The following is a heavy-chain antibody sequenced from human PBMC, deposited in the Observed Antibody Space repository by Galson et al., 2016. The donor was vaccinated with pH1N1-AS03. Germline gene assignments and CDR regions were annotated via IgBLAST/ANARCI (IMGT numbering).Heavy chain of an antibody. J-gene: IGHJ3*02. CDR1: GVSVPSSGVG. D-gene: IGHD2/OR15-2a*01. CDR2: VYWDETR. Sequence: PALVKPTQTLTLTCSVSGVSVPSSGVGVGWFRQPPGEALEWLALVYWDETRRYSPSLKNRLTITKDSSKNQVVLTVTSVDPMDIATYFCALPNSGGNAFEIWGPGTMVTVSS. V-gene: IGHV2-5*02. CDR3: ALPNSGGNAFEI.